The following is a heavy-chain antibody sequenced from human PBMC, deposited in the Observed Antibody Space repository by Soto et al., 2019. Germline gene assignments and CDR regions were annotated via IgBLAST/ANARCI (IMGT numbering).Heavy chain of an antibody. CDR2: INPYNANT. Sequence: ASVKVSCKXSGYTFTNHGINWVRQAPGQGLEWMGWINPYNANTNYAQKLQGRVTMTTDTSTSTAYMDLRSLTSDDTAVYYCARDRVAGIWGDAFDIWGQGTMVTVSS. CDR1: GYTFTNHG. D-gene: IGHD3-16*01. J-gene: IGHJ3*02. V-gene: IGHV1-18*04. CDR3: ARDRVAGIWGDAFDI.